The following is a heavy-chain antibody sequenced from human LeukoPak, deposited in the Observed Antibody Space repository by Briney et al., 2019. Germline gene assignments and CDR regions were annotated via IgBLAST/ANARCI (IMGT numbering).Heavy chain of an antibody. CDR3: VRDGADWYRTAFDI. D-gene: IGHD2-21*02. CDR1: KYTFSTYW. J-gene: IGHJ3*02. V-gene: IGHV3-7*01. CDR2: IKEDGSEK. Sequence: GGSLRLSCIGSKYTFSTYWMSWVRQAPGRGPEWVAIIKEDGSEKYYVDSVKGRFTISRDNAQNSLYLQMNSLRADDTAVYYCVRDGADWYRTAFDIWGQGTAVTVSS.